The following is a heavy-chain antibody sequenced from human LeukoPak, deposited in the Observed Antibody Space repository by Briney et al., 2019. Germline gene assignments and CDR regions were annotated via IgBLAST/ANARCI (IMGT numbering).Heavy chain of an antibody. CDR3: ARYLEDYGSGSLSY. J-gene: IGHJ4*02. Sequence: ASVKVSCKASGYTFTSYGISWVRQAPGQGLEWMGWISAYNGNTNYAQKLQGRVTMTTDTSTSTAYMELSRLRSDDTAVYYCARYLEDYGSGSLSYWGQGTLVTVSS. V-gene: IGHV1-18*01. CDR2: ISAYNGNT. D-gene: IGHD3-10*01. CDR1: GYTFTSYG.